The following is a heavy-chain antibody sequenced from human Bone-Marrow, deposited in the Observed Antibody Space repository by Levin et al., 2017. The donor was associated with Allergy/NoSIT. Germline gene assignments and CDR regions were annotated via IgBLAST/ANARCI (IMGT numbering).Heavy chain of an antibody. J-gene: IGHJ6*02. D-gene: IGHD3-10*01. CDR3: ARGRTFYASSGRNYYHGMDV. Sequence: GGSLRLSCAASGFTFSSYAMHWVRQAPGKGLEWVAVLSTDGSDKHYAESLKGRLTISRDNSMNTLYLRLNSLRPEDTAVYYCARGRTFYASSGRNYYHGMDVWGQGTTVTVSS. V-gene: IGHV3-30*04. CDR2: LSTDGSDK. CDR1: GFTFSSYA.